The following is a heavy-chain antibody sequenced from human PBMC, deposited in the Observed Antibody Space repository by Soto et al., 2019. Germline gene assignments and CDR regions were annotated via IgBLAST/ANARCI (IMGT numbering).Heavy chain of an antibody. CDR3: SRGIDSKKVGNY. Sequence: SETLSLTCAVYGGSFSGYYCSWIRQAPGKGLEWIGEIHPSGSTYYNPSLESRLTLSVDTSKNQFSLKLTSMTAADTAVYYCSRGIDSKKVGNYWGQGTQVTVSS. J-gene: IGHJ4*02. CDR1: GGSFSGYY. V-gene: IGHV4-34*01. CDR2: IHPSGST. D-gene: IGHD3-22*01.